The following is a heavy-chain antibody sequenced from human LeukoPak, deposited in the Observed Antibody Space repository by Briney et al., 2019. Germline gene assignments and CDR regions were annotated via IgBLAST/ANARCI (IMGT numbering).Heavy chain of an antibody. J-gene: IGHJ3*02. CDR3: ARVGDYYRAFDI. CDR1: GYSISSGYY. V-gene: IGHV4-38-2*01. CDR2: IYHSGST. D-gene: IGHD2-21*02. Sequence: SETLSLTCAVSGYSISSGYYRGWIRQPPGKGLEWIGSIYHSGSTYYNPSLKSRVTISVDTSKNQFSLKLSSVTAADTAVYYCARVGDYYRAFDIWGQGTMVTVSS.